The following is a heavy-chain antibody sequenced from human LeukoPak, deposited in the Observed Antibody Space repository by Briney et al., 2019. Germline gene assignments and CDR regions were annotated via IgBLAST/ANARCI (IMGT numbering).Heavy chain of an antibody. CDR2: IYTSGST. J-gene: IGHJ4*02. CDR1: GGSISSYY. V-gene: IGHV4-4*07. D-gene: IGHD3-3*01. Sequence: SETLSLTCTVSGGSISSYYWSWIRQPAGKGLEWIGRIYTSGSTNYNPSLKSRVTMSVDTSKNQFSLKLSSVTAADTAVYYCAREKYDFWSGYYDTSPFDYWGQGTLVTVSS. CDR3: AREKYDFWSGYYDTSPFDY.